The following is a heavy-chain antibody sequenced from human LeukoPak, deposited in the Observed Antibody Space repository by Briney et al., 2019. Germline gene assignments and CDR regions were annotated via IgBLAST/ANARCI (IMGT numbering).Heavy chain of an antibody. V-gene: IGHV3-48*01. J-gene: IGHJ4*02. D-gene: IGHD3-3*02. CDR3: AKDVGFLEWLDPTPL. CDR2: ISTSSGTV. CDR1: GFTFSSYN. Sequence: PGGSLRLSCAASGFTFSSYNMNWVRQAPGKGLEWVSYISTSSGTVYYADSVKGRFTISRDNSKNTLYLQMNSLRAEDTAVYYCAKDVGFLEWLDPTPLWGQGTLVTVSS.